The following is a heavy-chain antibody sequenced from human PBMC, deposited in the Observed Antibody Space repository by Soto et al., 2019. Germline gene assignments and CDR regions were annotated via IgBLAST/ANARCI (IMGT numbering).Heavy chain of an antibody. D-gene: IGHD3-22*01. CDR3: AKSPREYYDSSGYWYYYYYGMDV. CDR1: GFTFSSYA. CDR2: ISGSGGST. J-gene: IGHJ6*02. V-gene: IGHV3-23*01. Sequence: GGSLRLSCAASGFTFSSYAMSWVRQAPGKGLEWVSAISGSGGSTYYADSVKGRFTISRDNSKNTLYLQMNSLRAEDTAVYYCAKSPREYYDSSGYWYYYYYGMDVWGQGTTVTVSS.